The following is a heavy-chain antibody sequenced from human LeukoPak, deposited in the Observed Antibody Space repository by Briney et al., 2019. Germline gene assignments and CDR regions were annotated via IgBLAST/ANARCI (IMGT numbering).Heavy chain of an antibody. D-gene: IGHD3-22*01. CDR3: ARSLLYYYDSSGPDAFDI. J-gene: IGHJ3*02. CDR1: GGSISSYY. CDR2: IYYSGSI. V-gene: IGHV4-59*01. Sequence: SETLSLACTVSGGSISSYYWSWIRQPPGKGLEWIGYIYYSGSINYNPSLKSRVTISVDTSKNQFSLKLSSVTAADTAVYYCARSLLYYYDSSGPDAFDIWGQGTMVTVSS.